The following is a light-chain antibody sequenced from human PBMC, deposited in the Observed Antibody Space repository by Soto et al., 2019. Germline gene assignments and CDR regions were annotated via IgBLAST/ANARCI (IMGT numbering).Light chain of an antibody. V-gene: IGLV2-14*03. CDR3: SSSTSSSTYV. J-gene: IGLJ1*01. CDR1: STDIGRYNY. Sequence: QSALTQPASVSGSPGQSITIACTGTSTDIGRYNYVSWYQQHPGKAPKLMIYDVSNRPSGVSNRFSGSKSGNTASLTISGLQAEDEADYYCSSSTSSSTYVFGNGTKLTVL. CDR2: DVS.